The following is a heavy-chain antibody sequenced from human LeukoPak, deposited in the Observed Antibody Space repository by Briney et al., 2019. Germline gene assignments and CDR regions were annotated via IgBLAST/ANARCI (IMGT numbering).Heavy chain of an antibody. J-gene: IGHJ5*02. CDR3: ARDVPRTSGP. Sequence: GGSLRLSCAASGFTFSSEWMHWVRQAPGRGLVWIAHIDGNGRTTNYGDSVRGRFTASRDNANNTLYLQMNSLRAEDTAVYYCARDVPRTSGPWGPGTLVTVSS. V-gene: IGHV3-74*01. D-gene: IGHD3-10*01. CDR1: GFTFSSEW. CDR2: IDGNGRTT.